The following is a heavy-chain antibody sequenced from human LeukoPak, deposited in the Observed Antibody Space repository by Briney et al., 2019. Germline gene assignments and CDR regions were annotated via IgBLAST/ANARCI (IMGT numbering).Heavy chain of an antibody. CDR2: ISSSSSYI. J-gene: IGHJ4*02. V-gene: IGHV3-21*01. D-gene: IGHD2-2*02. Sequence: PGGSLRLSCAASGFTFSSYSMNWVRQAPGKGLEWVSSISSSSSYIYYADSVKGRFTISRDNAKNSLYLQMNSLRAEDTAVYYCARGLGYCSTTSCYIDYWGQGTLVTVSS. CDR1: GFTFSSYS. CDR3: ARGLGYCSTTSCYIDY.